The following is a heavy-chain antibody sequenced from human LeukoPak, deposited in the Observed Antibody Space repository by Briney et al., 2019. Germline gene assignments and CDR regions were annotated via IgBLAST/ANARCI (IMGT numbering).Heavy chain of an antibody. CDR3: ATDQRGSGWFDP. CDR1: GITVSSNY. V-gene: IGHV3-66*01. CDR2: IYSGGST. D-gene: IGHD6-19*01. Sequence: GGSLRLSCAASGITVSSNYMSWVRQAPGEGLEWVSVIYSGGSTNYADSVKGRFTISRDNSKNTLDLQMSSLRGEDTAVYYCATDQRGSGWFDPWGQGTLVTVSS. J-gene: IGHJ5*02.